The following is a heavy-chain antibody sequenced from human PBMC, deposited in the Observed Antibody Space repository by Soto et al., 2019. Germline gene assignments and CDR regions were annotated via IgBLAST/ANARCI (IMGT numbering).Heavy chain of an antibody. CDR2: IYYSGST. J-gene: IGHJ6*02. D-gene: IGHD1-26*01. CDR3: ARDGLGMDV. V-gene: IGHV4-31*03. Sequence: QVQLQESGPGLVKPSQTLSLTCTVSGDSISSGGYYWSWIRQLPGKGLEWIGSIYYSGSTYYNPSLKIRLTISSDTSKNEFSLKLNSVTAADSAVYYCARDGLGMDVWGQGTTVTVSS. CDR1: GDSISSGGYY.